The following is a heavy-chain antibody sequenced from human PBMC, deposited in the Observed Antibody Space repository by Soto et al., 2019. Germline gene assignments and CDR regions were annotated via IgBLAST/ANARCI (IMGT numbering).Heavy chain of an antibody. CDR1: GGSISSGDYY. D-gene: IGHD3-22*01. CDR3: ARAGKDYYDSSGLVDY. J-gene: IGHJ4*02. CDR2: IYYSGST. Sequence: SDPLSITCTVSGGSISSGDYYWSWIRQPPGTGLEWIGYIYYSGSTYYNPSLKSRVSISVDTSKDQFSLKLSSVTAADTAVYYCARAGKDYYDSSGLVDYWXQGTLVTVSS. V-gene: IGHV4-30-4*02.